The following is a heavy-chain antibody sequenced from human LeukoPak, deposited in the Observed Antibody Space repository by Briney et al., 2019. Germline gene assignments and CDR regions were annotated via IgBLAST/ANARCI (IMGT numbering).Heavy chain of an antibody. CDR3: ARRHFHSSSWQNFDY. V-gene: IGHV5-51*01. D-gene: IGHD6-13*01. CDR1: GYSFTTYW. Sequence: GESLKISCKGSGYSFTTYWIAWVRQVPGKGLEWMGIIYPGDSETRYSPSFQGQVTISADKSISTAYLQWSSLKASDTAMYYCARRHFHSSSWQNFDYWGQGTLVTVSS. CDR2: IYPGDSET. J-gene: IGHJ4*02.